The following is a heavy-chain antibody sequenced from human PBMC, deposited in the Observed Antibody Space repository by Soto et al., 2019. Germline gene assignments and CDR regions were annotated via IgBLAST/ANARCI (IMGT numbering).Heavy chain of an antibody. V-gene: IGHV5-51*01. Sequence: GESLKISCKGSGYSFTSYWIGWVRQMPGKGLEWMGINYPGDSDTRYSPSFQGQVTISADKSISTAYLQWSSLRASDTAIYYCARDIRGYSRAFDYWGQGTLVTVSS. CDR2: NYPGDSDT. CDR3: ARDIRGYSRAFDY. D-gene: IGHD5-18*01. CDR1: GYSFTSYW. J-gene: IGHJ4*02.